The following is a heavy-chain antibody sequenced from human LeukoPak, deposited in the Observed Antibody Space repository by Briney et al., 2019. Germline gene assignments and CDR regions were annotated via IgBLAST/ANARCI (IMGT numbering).Heavy chain of an antibody. J-gene: IGHJ4*02. D-gene: IGHD1-1*01. CDR3: ARIWNPGYFDY. CDR2: INPNSRGT. Sequence: GASVKVSCKTSGYTFTDYYMHWVRQAPGQGLEWMGWINPNSRGTNYAQKFQGRVTMTRDTSISTAYMELSRLRSDDTAVYYCARIWNPGYFDYWGQGTLVTVSS. CDR1: GYTFTDYY. V-gene: IGHV1-2*02.